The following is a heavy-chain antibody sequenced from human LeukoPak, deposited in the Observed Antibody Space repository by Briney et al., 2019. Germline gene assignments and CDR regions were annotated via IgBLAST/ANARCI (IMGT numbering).Heavy chain of an antibody. CDR2: LYSGGAT. Sequence: PGGSLRLSCAASGFTVNINYMSWVRQTPGKGLEWVSVLYSGGATYYADPVKGRFTISRDNSKNTLYLQMNSLRPEDTAVYYCVRQMGMGVDSWGQGTLVTVSS. CDR3: VRQMGMGVDS. CDR1: GFTVNINY. V-gene: IGHV3-53*01. J-gene: IGHJ4*02. D-gene: IGHD1-26*01.